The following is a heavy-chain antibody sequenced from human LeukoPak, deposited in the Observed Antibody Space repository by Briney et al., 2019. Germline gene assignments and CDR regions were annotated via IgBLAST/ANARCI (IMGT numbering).Heavy chain of an antibody. CDR3: ARALDGVYSSSSRYFDY. J-gene: IGHJ4*02. CDR1: GFTFDGYG. CDR2: IIRNGVNT. D-gene: IGHD6-6*01. Sequence: GGSLRLSCAASGFTFDGYGMSWVRQAPGKGLEWVSSIIRNGVNTGYADSVKGRFTISRHNAKITLYLQMNSLRANDTALYYGARALDGVYSSSSRYFDYWGQGALATVSS. V-gene: IGHV3-20*04.